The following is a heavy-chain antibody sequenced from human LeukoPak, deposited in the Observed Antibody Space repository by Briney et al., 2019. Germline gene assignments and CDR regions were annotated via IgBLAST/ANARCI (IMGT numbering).Heavy chain of an antibody. Sequence: PGGSLRLSCTASGFTFSSHWMHWVRQAPGKGLVWVSRINFDGSSTNYADSAKGRFTISRDNAKDTLYLQINSLRAEDTAVYYCARGITGMYYYDPWGQGTLVTVSS. CDR1: GFTFSSHW. CDR3: ARGITGMYYYDP. V-gene: IGHV3-74*01. D-gene: IGHD3-10*01. CDR2: INFDGSST. J-gene: IGHJ5*02.